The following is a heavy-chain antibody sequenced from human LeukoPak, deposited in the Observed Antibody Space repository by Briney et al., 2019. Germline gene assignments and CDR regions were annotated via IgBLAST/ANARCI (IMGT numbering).Heavy chain of an antibody. CDR3: ARDKAPYSSSPLDY. Sequence: SETLSLTCTVSGGSIITTIYYWGWIRQPPGKGLEWIGSIYYSGSTYYNPSLKSRVTISVDTSKNQFSLKLSSVTAADTAVYYCARDKAPYSSSPLDYWGQGTLVTVSS. CDR2: IYYSGST. CDR1: GGSIITTIYY. J-gene: IGHJ4*02. D-gene: IGHD6-13*01. V-gene: IGHV4-39*07.